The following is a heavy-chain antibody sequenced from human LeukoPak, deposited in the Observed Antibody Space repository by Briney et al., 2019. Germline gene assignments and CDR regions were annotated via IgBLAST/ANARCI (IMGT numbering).Heavy chain of an antibody. J-gene: IGHJ3*02. D-gene: IGHD2-15*01. Sequence: ASVKVSCKASGYTFTSYYMHWVRQAPGQGLEWMGIINPSGGSTSYAQKFQGRVTMTRDMSTSTVYMELSSLRSEDTAVYCARDWGYCSDGSCYRGAFDIWDQGTMVTVSS. CDR1: GYTFTSYY. CDR2: INPSGGST. V-gene: IGHV1-46*01. CDR3: ARDWGYCSDGSCYRGAFDI.